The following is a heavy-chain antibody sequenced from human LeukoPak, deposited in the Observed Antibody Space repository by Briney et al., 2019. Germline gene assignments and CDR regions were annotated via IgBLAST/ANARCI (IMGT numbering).Heavy chain of an antibody. V-gene: IGHV4-34*01. CDR2: INNRVHT. CDR3: ARDPTTVVTTPYYFDF. D-gene: IGHD4-23*01. J-gene: IGHJ4*02. Sequence: SETLSLTCAVHGGSFNVYHWSWIRHSPGEGLWRRGEINNRVHTNYHPYLEPRVTVSVDMSKKQFSLRLSSVTAADTAVYYCARDPTTVVTTPYYFDFWGQGTLVTVSS. CDR1: GGSFNVYH.